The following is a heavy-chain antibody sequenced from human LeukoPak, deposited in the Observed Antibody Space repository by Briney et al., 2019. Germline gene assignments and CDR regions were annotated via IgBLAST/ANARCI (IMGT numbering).Heavy chain of an antibody. CDR3: AREIFDSTSGVSQGFDY. V-gene: IGHV1-69*13. Sequence: SVKVSCKTSGGNSNFFAINWVRQAPGQGLEWMGVIKPMFGTGSIPNIATGDYAQKFQGRLSMNADESSTTAYMELSSLRSGDTAVYFCAREIFDSTSGVSQGFDYWGQGTLVTVSS. D-gene: IGHD3-3*01. J-gene: IGHJ4*02. CDR1: GGNSNFFA. CDR2: IKPMFGTG.